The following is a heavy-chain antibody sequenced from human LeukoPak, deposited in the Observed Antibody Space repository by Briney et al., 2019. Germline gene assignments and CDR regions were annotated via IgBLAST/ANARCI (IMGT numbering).Heavy chain of an antibody. V-gene: IGHV3-30*03. CDR2: ILFDGNNE. Sequence: GTSLRLSCVATGFTFSSHAMHWVRQAPGKGLEWVAVILFDGNNEYYADSVRGRFSISRDNSKRTLHLQMNSLRPDDTAVYFCARGGLQHLIHYFDHWGQGALVTVSS. CDR1: GFTFSSHA. J-gene: IGHJ4*02. CDR3: ARGGLQHLIHYFDH. D-gene: IGHD3-16*01.